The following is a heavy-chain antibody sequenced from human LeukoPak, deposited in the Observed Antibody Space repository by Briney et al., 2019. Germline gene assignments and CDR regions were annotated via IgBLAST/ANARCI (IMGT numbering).Heavy chain of an antibody. Sequence: PSETLSLTCVVYGGVFSGYYWTWISQPPRKGLEWMGEINHSGATNYNPSLKSRVTISVDTSKNQFSLKLSSVTAADTAVYYCARPGDIAVADRFDYWGQGTLVTVSS. CDR3: ARPGDIAVADRFDY. D-gene: IGHD6-19*01. CDR1: GGVFSGYY. J-gene: IGHJ4*02. CDR2: INHSGAT. V-gene: IGHV4-34*01.